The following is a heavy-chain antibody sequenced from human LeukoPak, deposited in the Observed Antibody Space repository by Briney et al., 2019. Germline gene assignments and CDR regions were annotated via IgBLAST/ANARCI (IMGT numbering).Heavy chain of an antibody. CDR2: ISYDGSNK. D-gene: IGHD3-10*01. CDR1: GFTFSSHA. J-gene: IGHJ6*02. V-gene: IGHV3-30-3*01. Sequence: GRSLRLSCAASGFTFSSHAMHWVRQAPGKGLEWVAVISYDGSNKYYADSVKGRFTISRDNSKNTLYLQMNSLRLEDTAVHYCARGVGPLGEFLSRSPYGMDVWGQGTTVTVSS. CDR3: ARGVGPLGEFLSRSPYGMDV.